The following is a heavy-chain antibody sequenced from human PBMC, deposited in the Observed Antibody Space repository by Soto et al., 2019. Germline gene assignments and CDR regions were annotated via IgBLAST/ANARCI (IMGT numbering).Heavy chain of an antibody. J-gene: IGHJ4*02. Sequence: QVQLQESGPGLMKPSGTLSLTCAVSGGSITSNWWSWVRQPPGKGLEWIAEIFHTGNANYNPSLMGRLTISMDKSRSHLSLTLNSVTAADTAVYYCARHIAVSGTRGFDHWGQGTLVTVSS. CDR1: GGSITSNW. CDR2: IFHTGNA. V-gene: IGHV4-4*02. CDR3: ARHIAVSGTRGFDH. D-gene: IGHD2-21*01.